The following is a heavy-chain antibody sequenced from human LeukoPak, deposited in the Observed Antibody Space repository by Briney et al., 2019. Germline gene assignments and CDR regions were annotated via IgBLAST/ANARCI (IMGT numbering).Heavy chain of an antibody. D-gene: IGHD2-2*01. CDR1: GFTFSSYG. Sequence: GGSLRLSCAASGFTFSSYGMHWVRQAPGKGLERVAFIRYDGSNKYFPDSVKGRFTISRDNSKNTLYLQMNSLRAEDTAVYYCAKNRGYCSSTSCFQMFDYWGQGTLVTVSS. J-gene: IGHJ4*02. CDR3: AKNRGYCSSTSCFQMFDY. V-gene: IGHV3-30*02. CDR2: IRYDGSNK.